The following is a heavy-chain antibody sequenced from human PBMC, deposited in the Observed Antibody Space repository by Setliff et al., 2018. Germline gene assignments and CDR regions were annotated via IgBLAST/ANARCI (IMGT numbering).Heavy chain of an antibody. CDR2: INHSGST. J-gene: IGHJ4*02. V-gene: IGHV4-34*01. CDR3: ARLRGAFDY. D-gene: IGHD3-16*01. Sequence: SETLSLTCAVYGGSFSGYYWSWIRQPPGKGLEWIGEINHSGSTNDNPSLKSRVTISVDTSKNQFSLRLNSATAADTAVYYCARLRGAFDYWGQGTLVTVSS. CDR1: GGSFSGYY.